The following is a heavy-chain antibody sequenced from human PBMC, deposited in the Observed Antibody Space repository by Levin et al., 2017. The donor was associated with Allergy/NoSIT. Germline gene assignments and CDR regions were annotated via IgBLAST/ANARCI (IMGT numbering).Heavy chain of an antibody. CDR3: ARNPRISLNWFDP. V-gene: IGHV3-30-3*01. CDR1: GFTFSSYA. J-gene: IGHJ5*02. D-gene: IGHD2-15*01. CDR2: ISYDGSNK. Sequence: GESLKISCAASGFTFSSYALHWVRQAPGKGLEWVAVISYDGSNKYYADSVKGRFTISRDNSKNTLYLQMNSLRAEDTAVYYCARNPRISLNWFDPWGQGTLVTVSS.